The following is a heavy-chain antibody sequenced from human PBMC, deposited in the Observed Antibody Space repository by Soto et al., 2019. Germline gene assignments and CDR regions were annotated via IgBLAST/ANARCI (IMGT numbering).Heavy chain of an antibody. Sequence: SETLSLTCTVSGGSISTTSFYWAWIRQPPGKGLEWIGSINYSGTTYYTSSLRSRVTISVDTSKNQFSLKLSSVTAADTAVYYCARLLWSRGDWFDPWGQGTLVTVSS. J-gene: IGHJ5*02. CDR3: ARLLWSRGDWFDP. D-gene: IGHD3-10*01. CDR2: INYSGTT. CDR1: GGSISTTSFY. V-gene: IGHV4-39*01.